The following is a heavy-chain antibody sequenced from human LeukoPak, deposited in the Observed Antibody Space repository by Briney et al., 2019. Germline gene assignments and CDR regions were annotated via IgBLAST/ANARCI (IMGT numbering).Heavy chain of an antibody. CDR3: AKDPSIQLWSYFDY. CDR1: GFTFSSYG. J-gene: IGHJ4*02. D-gene: IGHD5-18*01. Sequence: GGSLRLSCAASGFTFSSYGMHWVRQAPGKGLEWVAVISYDGSNKYYADSVKGRFTISRDYSKNTLYLQMNSLRAEDTAVYYCAKDPSIQLWSYFDYWGQGTLVTVSS. V-gene: IGHV3-30*18. CDR2: ISYDGSNK.